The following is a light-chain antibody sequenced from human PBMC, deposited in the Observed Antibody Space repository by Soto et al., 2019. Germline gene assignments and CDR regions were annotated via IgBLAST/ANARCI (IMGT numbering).Light chain of an antibody. CDR1: QSVGSNY. CDR3: QKFRDT. J-gene: IGKJ2*01. Sequence: EIVLTQSPGTLSLSPGERATLFCRASQSVGSNYLAWYQQKPGQAPRLLIYGASSRATGIPDRFSGSGSGTDFTLTISRLEPEDFAVYYCQKFRDTFGQGTKLEIK. V-gene: IGKV3-20*01. CDR2: GAS.